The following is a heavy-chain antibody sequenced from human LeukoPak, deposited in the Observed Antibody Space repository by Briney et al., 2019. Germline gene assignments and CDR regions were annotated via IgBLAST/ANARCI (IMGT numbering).Heavy chain of an antibody. D-gene: IGHD5-12*01. Sequence: SETLSLTCTVSGGSISNYYWSWIRQPPGKGLEWIGYIYYSGSTNYNPSLKSRVTISVDTSKSQFSLNLSSVTAADTAVYYCARDWAISGYDAFDIWGQGTMVTVSS. J-gene: IGHJ3*02. CDR3: ARDWAISGYDAFDI. CDR1: GGSISNYY. CDR2: IYYSGST. V-gene: IGHV4-59*12.